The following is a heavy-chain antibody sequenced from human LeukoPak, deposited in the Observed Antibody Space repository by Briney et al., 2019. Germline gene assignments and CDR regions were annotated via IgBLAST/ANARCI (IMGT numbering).Heavy chain of an antibody. V-gene: IGHV4-39*01. Sequence: SETLSLTCTVSGGSISSRSYYWGWIRQPPGKGLEWIGSIYYSGTTYYNPSLKSRVTISVDTSKNQFSLKLTSVTAADTAVYYCAKVPDFGVGYYYYYMDVWGKGATVTVSS. CDR2: IYYSGTT. J-gene: IGHJ6*03. CDR3: AKVPDFGVGYYYYYMDV. D-gene: IGHD3-3*01. CDR1: GGSISSRSYY.